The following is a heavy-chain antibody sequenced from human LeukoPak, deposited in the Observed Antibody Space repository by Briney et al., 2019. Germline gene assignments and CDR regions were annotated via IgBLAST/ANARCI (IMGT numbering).Heavy chain of an antibody. J-gene: IGHJ4*02. CDR3: ATVMRGMTMMTYYDY. CDR2: IWYDGTNE. CDR1: GFTFSIYW. V-gene: IGHV3-33*08. Sequence: PGGSLRLSCAASGFTFSIYWMSWVRQAPGKGLEWVAYIWYDGTNEYYADSVKGRFTISRDNSKNTLYLQMNSLRAEDTAVYFCATVMRGMTMMTYYDYWGQGTLVTVSS. D-gene: IGHD2-21*02.